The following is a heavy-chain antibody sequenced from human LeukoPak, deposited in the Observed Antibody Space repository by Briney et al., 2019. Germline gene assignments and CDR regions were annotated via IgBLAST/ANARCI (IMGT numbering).Heavy chain of an antibody. CDR3: VRGFNSFDI. Sequence: GGSLRLSCAASGFTFSSYAMSWVRQAPGKGLEWVARSRSKANGYSTVYAASVEGRFTISRDHSKDSLHLQMNSLNSEDTAVYYCVRGFNSFDIWGQGTLVTVSS. V-gene: IGHV3-72*01. CDR2: SRSKANGYST. CDR1: GFTFSSYA. J-gene: IGHJ3*02.